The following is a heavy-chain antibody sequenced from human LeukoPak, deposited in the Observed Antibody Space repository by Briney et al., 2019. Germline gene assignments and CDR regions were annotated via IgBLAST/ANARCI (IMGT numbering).Heavy chain of an antibody. D-gene: IGHD2-21*02. CDR1: GFTFSGFG. V-gene: IGHV3-33*01. CDR2: IWYDGSNK. Sequence: GGSLRLSCAASGFTFSGFGMHWVRQAPGKGLEWVAVIWYDGSNKYYADSVKGRFTISRDNSKNTLYLQMNSLRAEDTAVYYCAREEYCGGDCHPYDAFDIWGQGTMVTVSS. CDR3: AREEYCGGDCHPYDAFDI. J-gene: IGHJ3*02.